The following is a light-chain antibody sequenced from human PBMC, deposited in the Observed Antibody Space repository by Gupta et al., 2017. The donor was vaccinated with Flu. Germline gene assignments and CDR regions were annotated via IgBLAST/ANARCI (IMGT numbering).Light chain of an antibody. CDR3: QAWDSITASVV. CDR1: KLGDKY. V-gene: IGLV3-1*01. CDR2: QDS. Sequence: SYALTQPPSVSVSPGQTASITCSGDKLGDKYACWYQQKPGQSPVLVIYQDSKRPSVIPERFSGSNSGNTATLTISGTQALDEADYYCQAWDSITASVVFGGGTKLTVL. J-gene: IGLJ2*01.